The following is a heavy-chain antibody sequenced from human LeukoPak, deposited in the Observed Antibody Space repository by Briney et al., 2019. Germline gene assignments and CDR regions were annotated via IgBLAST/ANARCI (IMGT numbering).Heavy chain of an antibody. CDR3: ARVPWSGYDFIYYLDY. CDR1: GYTFTSYG. V-gene: IGHV1-18*01. J-gene: IGHJ4*02. D-gene: IGHD5-12*01. Sequence: ASVKVSCKASGYTFTSYGISWVRQAPGQGLEWMGWISAYNGNTNYAQKLQGRVTMTTDISTSTAYMELGSLRSDDTAVYYCARVPWSGYDFIYYLDYWGQGTLVTVSS. CDR2: ISAYNGNT.